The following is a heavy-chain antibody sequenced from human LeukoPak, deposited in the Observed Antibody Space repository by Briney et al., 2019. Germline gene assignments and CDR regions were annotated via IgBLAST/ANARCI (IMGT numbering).Heavy chain of an antibody. CDR1: GYIFTKYV. J-gene: IGHJ4*02. V-gene: IGHV1-3*01. Sequence: ASVTVSCKASGYIFTKYVVHWVRQAPGQRPEWMGWIKAGNGDTKYSQNFQDRLTITRDISASTVYMELSSLTSEDTALYYCARDDCGDTCYPGGYWGQGTLVTVSS. CDR2: IKAGNGDT. CDR3: ARDDCGDTCYPGGY. D-gene: IGHD2-21*01.